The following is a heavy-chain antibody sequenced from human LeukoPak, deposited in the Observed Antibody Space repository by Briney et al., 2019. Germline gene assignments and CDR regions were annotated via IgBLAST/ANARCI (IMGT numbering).Heavy chain of an antibody. J-gene: IGHJ4*02. V-gene: IGHV4-59*11. CDR1: GESINSHY. D-gene: IGHD5-24*01. Sequence: KTSETLSLTCNVSGESINSHYWSWMRQPPGKGLEWIGYIYYSGSTNYNPSLESRVTISVDRSKNQFSLDLSSVTASDTATYHCARSRDGYNETSPIDYWGQGILVTVSS. CDR2: IYYSGST. CDR3: ARSRDGYNETSPIDY.